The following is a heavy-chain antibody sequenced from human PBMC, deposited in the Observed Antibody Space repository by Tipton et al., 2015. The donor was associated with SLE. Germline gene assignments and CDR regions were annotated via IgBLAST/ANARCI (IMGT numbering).Heavy chain of an antibody. CDR3: ARKGGYTSDVKYRYMDV. D-gene: IGHD1-1*01. Sequence: GSLRLSCAASGFTFSTYTMAWVRQAPGKGLEWVSSISGSGGRTFYIDSVKGRFTISRDNSKNTVDLQMNNLRAEDTAVFHCARKGGYTSDVKYRYMDVWGKGTTVTVSS. V-gene: IGHV3-23*01. CDR1: GFTFSTYT. CDR2: ISGSGGRT. J-gene: IGHJ6*04.